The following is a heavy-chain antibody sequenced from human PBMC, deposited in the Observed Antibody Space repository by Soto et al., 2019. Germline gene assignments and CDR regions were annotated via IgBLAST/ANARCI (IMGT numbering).Heavy chain of an antibody. CDR1: GYTFSSYG. Sequence: ASVKVSCKASGYTFSSYGVTWVRQAPGQGLEWMGWISAYNGNTNNAQNVQGRVTMTTDRSTKTTYMELRRLTSDDTAVYYCASTQGSGYCSSATCRTGMDVWGQGTTVTVSS. CDR3: ASTQGSGYCSSATCRTGMDV. V-gene: IGHV1-18*01. J-gene: IGHJ6*02. CDR2: ISAYNGNT. D-gene: IGHD2-2*01.